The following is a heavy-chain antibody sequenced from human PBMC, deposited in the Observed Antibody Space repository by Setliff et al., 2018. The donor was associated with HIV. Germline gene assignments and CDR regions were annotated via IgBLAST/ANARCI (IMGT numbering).Heavy chain of an antibody. J-gene: IGHJ6*02. CDR3: ARGLSCASSWCYTYYYYYYCLDV. D-gene: IGHD3-16*01. CDR1: GGSLTNYY. V-gene: IGHV4-34*01. CDR2: VTDDGSV. Sequence: PSETLSLTCAVYGGSLTNYYWSWFRQSPGKGLEWIGEVTDDGSVNYNPSLKSRVTISLVTSKAQFSLKLDSVTAADTAVYSCARGLSCASSWCYTYYYYYYCLDVWGQGTTVTVSS.